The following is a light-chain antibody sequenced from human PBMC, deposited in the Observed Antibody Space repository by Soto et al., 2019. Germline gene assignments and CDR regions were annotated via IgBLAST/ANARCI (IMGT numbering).Light chain of an antibody. CDR1: QSVSNN. J-gene: IGKJ1*01. CDR3: QQYDNWPQT. CDR2: GAS. V-gene: IGKV3-15*01. Sequence: EIVFTQSPVTLSLSPVERATLSCRASQSVSNNYLAWYQQKPGQAPRLLIYGASNRATGIPARFSGTGSGTDFTLTVSSLQSEDFAVYYCQQYDNWPQTFGQGTKVDIK.